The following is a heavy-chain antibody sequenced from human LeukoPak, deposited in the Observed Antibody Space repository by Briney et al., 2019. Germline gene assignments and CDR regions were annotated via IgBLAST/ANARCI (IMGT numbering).Heavy chain of an antibody. D-gene: IGHD3-10*01. J-gene: IGHJ5*02. Sequence: PSETLSLTCTVSGGPISSSSYYWGWLRQPPGKGLEWIVSIYYSGSTYYNPSLKSRVTISVDTSKNQFSLKLSSVTAADTAVYYCARCQGARGAPNWFDPWGQGTLVIVSS. V-gene: IGHV4-39*07. CDR1: GGPISSSSYY. CDR2: IYYSGST. CDR3: ARCQGARGAPNWFDP.